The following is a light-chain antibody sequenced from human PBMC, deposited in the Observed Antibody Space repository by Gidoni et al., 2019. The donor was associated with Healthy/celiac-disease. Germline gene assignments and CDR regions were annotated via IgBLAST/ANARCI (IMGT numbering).Light chain of an antibody. CDR1: QSVSSSY. V-gene: IGKV3-20*01. CDR3: HQYGSSPAWT. Sequence: EIVLTQSPGTLSLSPGERATLSCRASQSVSSSYFAWYQQKPGQAPRLLIDVASSRATGIPDRFSGSGSGTDFTLTISRLEPEDFAVYYCHQYGSSPAWTFGQGTKVEIK. CDR2: VAS. J-gene: IGKJ1*01.